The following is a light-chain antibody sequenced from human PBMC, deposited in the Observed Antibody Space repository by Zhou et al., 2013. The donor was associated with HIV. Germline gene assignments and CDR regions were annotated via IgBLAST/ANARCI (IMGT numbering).Light chain of an antibody. CDR3: QQYANTPPIT. V-gene: IGKV3-20*01. Sequence: EIVLTQSPGTLSLSPGDRATLSCRASQSVSNNFLAWYQQRPGQAPRLLMYDASTRATGIPDRFSGSGSGTDFTLTISSLEPEDFAVYYCQQYANTPPITFGGGTKV. CDR2: DAS. CDR1: QSVSNNF. J-gene: IGKJ4*01.